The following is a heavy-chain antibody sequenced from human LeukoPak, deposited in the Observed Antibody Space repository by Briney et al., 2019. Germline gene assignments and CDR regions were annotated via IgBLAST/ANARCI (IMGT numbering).Heavy chain of an antibody. CDR2: IIPIFGTA. Sequence: ASVKVSCKASGGTFSSYAISWVRQAPGQGLEWMGGIIPIFGTANYAQKFQGRVTITADESTSTAYMELSSLRSEDTAVYYCARDDCSSTSCYYYYGMGVWGQGTTVTVSS. J-gene: IGHJ6*02. D-gene: IGHD2-2*01. V-gene: IGHV1-69*13. CDR1: GGTFSSYA. CDR3: ARDDCSSTSCYYYYGMGV.